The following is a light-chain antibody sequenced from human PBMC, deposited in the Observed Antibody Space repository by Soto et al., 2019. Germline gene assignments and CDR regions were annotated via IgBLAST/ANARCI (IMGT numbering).Light chain of an antibody. CDR3: HQYDDGPYT. Sequence: EIVMTQSPATLSVSPVERATLSCRASQSVSSNVAWYQQIPGQTPRLLIYGASTRATGIPVRFSGSGSGTEFTLTISSLQSEDFAVYYCHQYDDGPYTFGQGTKVDIK. CDR2: GAS. V-gene: IGKV3-15*01. CDR1: QSVSSN. J-gene: IGKJ2*01.